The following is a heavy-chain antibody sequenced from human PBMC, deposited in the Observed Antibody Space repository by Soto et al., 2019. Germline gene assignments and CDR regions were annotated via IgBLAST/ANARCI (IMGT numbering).Heavy chain of an antibody. CDR1: GFTFSSYA. V-gene: IGHV3-23*01. CDR3: AKEGIVLMVYAIHWGFDY. CDR2: ISGSGGST. Sequence: EVQLLESGGGLVQPGGSLRLSCAASGFTFSSYAMSWVRQAPGKGLEWVSAISGSGGSTYYADSVKGRFTISRDNSKXXXXXXXXXXXXXXXXXYYCAKEGIVLMVYAIHWGFDYWGQGTLVTVSS. D-gene: IGHD2-8*01. J-gene: IGHJ4*02.